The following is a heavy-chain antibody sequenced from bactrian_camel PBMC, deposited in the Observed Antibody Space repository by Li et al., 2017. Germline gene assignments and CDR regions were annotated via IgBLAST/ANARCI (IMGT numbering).Heavy chain of an antibody. D-gene: IGHD3*01. J-gene: IGHJ4*01. CDR2: ISNTYGVT. CDR3: AIGQCTDDYCPMGVGPY. Sequence: HVQLVESGGGSVQPGGSLRLSCAASGFTFRDYWMYWVRQAPGKGLEWVSTISNTYGVTYYADSVKGRFTIFRDVAKSTVYLQMNSLKSEDTALYYCAIGQCTDDYCPMGVGPYWGQGTQVTVS. CDR1: GFTFRDYW. V-gene: IGHV3S1*01.